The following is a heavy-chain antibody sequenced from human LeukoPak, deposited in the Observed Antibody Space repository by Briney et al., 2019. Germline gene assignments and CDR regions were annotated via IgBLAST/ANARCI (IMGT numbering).Heavy chain of an antibody. D-gene: IGHD6-6*01. J-gene: IGHJ3*02. CDR1: GFTFSGSA. CDR2: INPNSGGT. CDR3: ASRYSSLDLGAFDI. Sequence: GGSLRLSCAASGFTFSGSALHWVRQAPGQGLEWMGWINPNSGGTNYAQKFQDRVTMTRDTSISTAYMELSRLRSDDTAVYYCASRYSSLDLGAFDIWGQGTMVTVSS. V-gene: IGHV1-2*02.